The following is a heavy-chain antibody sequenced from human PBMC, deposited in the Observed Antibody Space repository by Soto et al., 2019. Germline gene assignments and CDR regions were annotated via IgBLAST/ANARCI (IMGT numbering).Heavy chain of an antibody. CDR2: INPSGGST. Sequence: ASVKVSCKASGYTFTSYYMHWVRQAPGQGLEWMGIINPSGGSTSYAQKFQGRVTMTRDTSTSTVYMELSSLRSEDTAVYYCARDSSILRYFDWLSDYYYRDVSGKGTTVTVSS. CDR1: GYTFTSYY. CDR3: ARDSSILRYFDWLSDYYYRDV. J-gene: IGHJ6*03. D-gene: IGHD3-9*01. V-gene: IGHV1-46*03.